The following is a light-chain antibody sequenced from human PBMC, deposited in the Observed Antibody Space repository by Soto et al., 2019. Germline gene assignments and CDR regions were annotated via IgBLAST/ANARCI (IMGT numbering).Light chain of an antibody. Sequence: DIQMTQSPSTLSASVGDRVTITCRASQSISSYLNWYQQKPGKAPKLLIYAASSLQSGVPSRFSGSESGTEFTLTISSLQPGDFATYYCQQSETYPLTFGQGTRLEN. V-gene: IGKV1-39*01. CDR1: QSISSY. CDR2: AAS. CDR3: QQSETYPLT. J-gene: IGKJ5*01.